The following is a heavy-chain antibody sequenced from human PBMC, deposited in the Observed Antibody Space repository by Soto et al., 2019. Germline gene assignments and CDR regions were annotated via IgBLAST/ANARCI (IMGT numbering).Heavy chain of an antibody. D-gene: IGHD3-10*01. Sequence: EVQLVESGGGLGQPGGSLRLSCAASGFTFSSYSMNWVRQAPGKGLEWVSYISSSSSTKYHADAVKGRFTISRDNAKNSLYLQMNSLRAEDTAVYYCALSYYGSGTSFDYWGQGTLVTVSS. J-gene: IGHJ4*02. CDR1: GFTFSSYS. CDR2: ISSSSSTK. CDR3: ALSYYGSGTSFDY. V-gene: IGHV3-48*01.